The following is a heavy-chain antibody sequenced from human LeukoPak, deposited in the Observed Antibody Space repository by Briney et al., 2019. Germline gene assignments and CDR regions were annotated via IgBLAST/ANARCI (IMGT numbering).Heavy chain of an antibody. D-gene: IGHD6-19*01. J-gene: IGHJ4*02. CDR3: ARIGQWLVQSSAIDY. V-gene: IGHV3-33*01. CDR1: GFTFSSYG. Sequence: GGSLRLSCAASGFTFSSYGMHWVRQAPGKGLEWVAVIWYDGSNKYYADSVKGRFTISRDNSKNTLYLQMNSLRAEDTAVYYCARIGQWLVQSSAIDYWGQGTLVTVSS. CDR2: IWYDGSNK.